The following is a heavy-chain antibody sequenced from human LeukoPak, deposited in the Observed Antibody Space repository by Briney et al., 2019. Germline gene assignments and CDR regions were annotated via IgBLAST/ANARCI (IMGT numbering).Heavy chain of an antibody. J-gene: IGHJ4*02. Sequence: SETLSLTCTVSGGSISSSSYYWGWIRQPPGKGLEWIGSIYYSGSTYYNPSLKSRVTISVDTSKNQFSLKLSSVTAADTAVYYCASGGYYYDILTGPGELQAIDYWGQGTLVTVSS. CDR2: IYYSGST. V-gene: IGHV4-39*01. CDR3: ASGGYYYDILTGPGELQAIDY. D-gene: IGHD3-9*01. CDR1: GGSISSSSYY.